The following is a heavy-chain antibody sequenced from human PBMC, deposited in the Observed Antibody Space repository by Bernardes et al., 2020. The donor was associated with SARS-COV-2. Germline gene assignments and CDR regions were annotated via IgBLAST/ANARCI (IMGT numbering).Heavy chain of an antibody. J-gene: IGHJ4*02. CDR2: ISYDGSNK. CDR1: GFTFSSYA. D-gene: IGHD5-18*01. V-gene: IGHV3-30*04. Sequence: GGSLRLSCAASGFTFSSYAMHWVRQAPGKGLEWVAVISYDGSNKYYADSVKGRFTISRDNSKNTLYLQMNSLRAEDTAVYYCARGADTAPSDYWGQGTLVTVSS. CDR3: ARGADTAPSDY.